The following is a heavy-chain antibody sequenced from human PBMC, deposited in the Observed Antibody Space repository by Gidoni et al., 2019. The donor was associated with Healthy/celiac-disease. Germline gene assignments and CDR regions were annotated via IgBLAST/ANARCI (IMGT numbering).Heavy chain of an antibody. J-gene: IGHJ4*02. V-gene: IGHV4-39*07. D-gene: IGHD6-19*01. CDR1: GGSISSSSYY. Sequence: QLQLQESGPGLVKPAETLSPTCTVPGGSISSSSYYWGWIRQPPGKGLEWIGRIYYSGSTYSHPSLKSRVTISVDTSKNQFSLKLSSVTAADTAVYYCARVRLFAVAGTGTFDYWGQGTLVTVSS. CDR2: IYYSGST. CDR3: ARVRLFAVAGTGTFDY.